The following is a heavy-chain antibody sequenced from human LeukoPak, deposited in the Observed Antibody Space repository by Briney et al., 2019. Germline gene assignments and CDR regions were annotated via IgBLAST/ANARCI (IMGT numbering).Heavy chain of an antibody. D-gene: IGHD3-9*01. V-gene: IGHV4-39*01. Sequence: PSETLSLTCAVSGVSITDNWWSWVRQPPGKGLEWIGSIYYSGNTYYNPSLKSRVSISVDTSKNQFSMKLSSVTAADTAVYYCARSMTAYYVSCDYWGQGTLVTVSS. CDR1: GVSITDNW. J-gene: IGHJ4*02. CDR2: IYYSGNT. CDR3: ARSMTAYYVSCDY.